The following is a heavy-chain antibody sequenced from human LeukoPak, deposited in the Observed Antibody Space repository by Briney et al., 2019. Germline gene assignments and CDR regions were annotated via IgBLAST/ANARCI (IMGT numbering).Heavy chain of an antibody. V-gene: IGHV3-23*01. CDR1: GFTFSSYA. CDR3: AKGGPTYDSSGYYLDAFDI. CDR2: ISGSGGST. J-gene: IGHJ3*02. D-gene: IGHD3-22*01. Sequence: HPGGSLRLSCAASGFTFSSYAMSWVRQAPGKGLEWVSAISGSGGSTYYADSVKGRFTISRDNSKNTLYLQMNSLRAEDTAVYYCAKGGPTYDSSGYYLDAFDIWGQGTMVTVSS.